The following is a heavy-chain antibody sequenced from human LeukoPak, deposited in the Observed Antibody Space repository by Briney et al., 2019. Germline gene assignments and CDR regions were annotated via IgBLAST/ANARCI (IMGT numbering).Heavy chain of an antibody. CDR1: GGSISSGGYY. V-gene: IGHV4-31*03. Sequence: PSQTLSLTCTVSGGSISSGGYYWSWIRQHPGKGLEWIGYIYYSGSTYYNPSLKSRVTISVDTSKNQFSLKLSSVTAADTAVYYCARLRVYYDSSGYHRPFDYWGQGTLVTVSS. D-gene: IGHD3-22*01. J-gene: IGHJ4*02. CDR3: ARLRVYYDSSGYHRPFDY. CDR2: IYYSGST.